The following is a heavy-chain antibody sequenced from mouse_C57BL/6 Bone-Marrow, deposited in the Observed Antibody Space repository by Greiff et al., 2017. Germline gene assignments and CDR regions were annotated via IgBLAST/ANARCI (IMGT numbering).Heavy chain of an antibody. V-gene: IGHV1-69*01. J-gene: IGHJ2*01. CDR3: ARGGWLLQNFDY. D-gene: IGHD2-3*01. CDR1: GYTFTSYW. Sequence: QVQLQQPGAELVMPGASVKLSCKASGYTFTSYWMHWVKQRPGQGLEWIGEIDPSDSYTNYNQKFKGKSTLTVDKSSSTAYMQLSSLTSEDSAVYYGARGGWLLQNFDYWGQGTTLTVSS. CDR2: IDPSDSYT.